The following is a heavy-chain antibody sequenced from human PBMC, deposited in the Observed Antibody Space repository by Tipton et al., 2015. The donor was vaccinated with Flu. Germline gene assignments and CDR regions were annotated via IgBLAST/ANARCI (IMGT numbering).Heavy chain of an antibody. D-gene: IGHD5-18*01. J-gene: IGHJ4*02. CDR2: IYTSGST. CDR1: GGSISSYY. Sequence: TLSLTCTVSGGSISSYYWSWIRQPAGKGLEWIGRIYTSGSTNYNPSLKSRVTMSVDTSKNQFSPKLSSVTAADTAVYYCARGGVDSRGYSYGFGYWGQGTLVTVSS. V-gene: IGHV4-4*07. CDR3: ARGGVDSRGYSYGFGY.